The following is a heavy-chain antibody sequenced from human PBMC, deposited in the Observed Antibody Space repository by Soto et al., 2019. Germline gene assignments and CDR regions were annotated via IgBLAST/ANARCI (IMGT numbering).Heavy chain of an antibody. CDR3: AKDFIRGVEEKNWFDP. Sequence: GGSLRLSCVASGFTFNQYAMSWVRQAPEKGLEWISIISGRGGATYYAGSVKGRFTISIDNSKNTLYLQMSSLRAEDTAVDYCAKDFIRGVEEKNWFDPWGQGTLVTVYS. CDR2: ISGRGGAT. V-gene: IGHV3-23*01. J-gene: IGHJ5*02. CDR1: GFTFNQYA. D-gene: IGHD3-10*01.